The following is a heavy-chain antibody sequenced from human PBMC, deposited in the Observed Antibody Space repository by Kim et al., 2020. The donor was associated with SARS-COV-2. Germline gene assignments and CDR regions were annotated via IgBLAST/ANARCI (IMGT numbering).Heavy chain of an antibody. D-gene: IGHD3-9*01. J-gene: IGHJ5*02. CDR2: MNPNSGNT. Sequence: ASVKVSCKASGYTFTSYDINWVRQATGQGLEWMGWMNPNSGNTGYAQKFQGRVTMTRNTSISTAYMELSSLRSEDTAVYYCARVPLSDDILTGSTRGFDPWGQGTLVTVSS. CDR1: GYTFTSYD. V-gene: IGHV1-8*01. CDR3: ARVPLSDDILTGSTRGFDP.